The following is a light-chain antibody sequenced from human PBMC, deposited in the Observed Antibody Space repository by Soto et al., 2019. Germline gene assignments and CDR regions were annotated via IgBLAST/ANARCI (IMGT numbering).Light chain of an antibody. CDR3: QQLDIWPPRT. CDR2: DAT. CDR1: QSVGIY. J-gene: IGKJ4*01. Sequence: VLTQSPVTLSLSPGETATLFCKASQSVGIYLGWFQQNPGQAPRVLIYDATNRAGGVPDRFSGSGSGTDFTLPLSSLEAEDSAVYYCQQLDIWPPRTSGGGTKLAIK. V-gene: IGKV3-11*01.